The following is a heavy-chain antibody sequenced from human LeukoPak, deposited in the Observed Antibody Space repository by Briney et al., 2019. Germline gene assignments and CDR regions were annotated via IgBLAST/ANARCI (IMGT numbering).Heavy chain of an antibody. D-gene: IGHD3-3*01. Sequence: PGGSLRLSCADSGFTFSTYSMNWVRQAPGKGLEWVSYISSGSTTIYYADSVTGRFTISRDNSKNTLYLQMTSLRPDDTAVYYCAKDGYDFWSAYQIDLWGQGTAVTVSS. CDR3: AKDGYDFWSAYQIDL. CDR2: ISSGSTTI. CDR1: GFTFSTYS. V-gene: IGHV3-48*01. J-gene: IGHJ5*02.